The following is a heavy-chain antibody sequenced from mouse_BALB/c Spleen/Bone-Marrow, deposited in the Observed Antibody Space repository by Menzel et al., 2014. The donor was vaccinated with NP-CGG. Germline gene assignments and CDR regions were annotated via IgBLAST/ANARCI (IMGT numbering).Heavy chain of an antibody. J-gene: IGHJ4*01. V-gene: IGHV5-4*02. Sequence: EVHLVESGGGLVKPGGSLKLSCAASGFTFSDYYMYWVRQTPEKRLEWVATISDGGSFTDYPGSVKGRFTVSRDNAKNNLYLQMSSLKSEDTAMYFCARTYRPFALDYWGQGTSVTVSS. CDR2: ISDGGSFT. CDR1: GFTFSDYY. CDR3: ARTYRPFALDY. D-gene: IGHD2-14*01.